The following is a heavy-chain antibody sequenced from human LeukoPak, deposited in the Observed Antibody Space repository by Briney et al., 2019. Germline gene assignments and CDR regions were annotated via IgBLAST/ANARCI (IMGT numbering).Heavy chain of an antibody. D-gene: IGHD6-13*01. CDR1: GGSFSGYY. CDR2: INHSGNT. J-gene: IGHJ5*02. V-gene: IGHV4-34*01. CDR3: ASSSSWYLAWFDP. Sequence: SETLSLTCAVYGGSFSGYYWSWIRQPPGKGLEWIGEINHSGNTYYNPSLKSRVTVSVDTSKNQFSLKLISMTAADTAVYYCASSSSWYLAWFDPWGQGTQVTVSS.